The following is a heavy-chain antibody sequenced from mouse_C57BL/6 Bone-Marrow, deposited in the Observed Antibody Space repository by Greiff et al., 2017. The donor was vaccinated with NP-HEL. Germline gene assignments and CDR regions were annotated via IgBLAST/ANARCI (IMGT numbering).Heavy chain of an antibody. CDR3: ARKNYGGGYFDV. J-gene: IGHJ1*03. Sequence: VQLQQPGAELVRPGTSVKVSCKASGYAFTNYWIDWVKQRPGQGLEWIGVINPADSYTNYNEKFKGKATLTVDKSSSTAYMQLSSLTSEDSAVYYCARKNYGGGYFDVWGTGTTVTVSS. CDR1: GYAFTNYW. CDR2: INPADSYT. D-gene: IGHD1-2*01. V-gene: IGHV1-59*01.